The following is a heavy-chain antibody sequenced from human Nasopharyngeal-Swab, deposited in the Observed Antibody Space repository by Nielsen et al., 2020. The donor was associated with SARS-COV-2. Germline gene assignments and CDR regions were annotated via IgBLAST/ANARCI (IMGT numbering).Heavy chain of an antibody. J-gene: IGHJ1*01. CDR2: INSDGSST. D-gene: IGHD3-22*01. Sequence: GGSLRLSCAASGFTFSSYWMHWVRQAPGKGLVWVSRINSDGSSTSYADSVKGRFTISRDNAKNTLYLQMNSLRAEDTAVYYCARVPRGYYDSSGYYYEDEYFQHWGQGTLVTVSS. V-gene: IGHV3-74*01. CDR3: ARVPRGYYDSSGYYYEDEYFQH. CDR1: GFTFSSYW.